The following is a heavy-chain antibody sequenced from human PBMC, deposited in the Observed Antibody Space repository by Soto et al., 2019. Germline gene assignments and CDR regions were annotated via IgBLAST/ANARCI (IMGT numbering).Heavy chain of an antibody. CDR2: VSYGGNNK. CDR3: AKDEKTGTLRGDAFDI. J-gene: IGHJ3*02. CDR1: GFTFSAYG. Sequence: QVQLVESGGGVVQPGRSLRLSCAASGFTFSAYGMHWVRQAPGKGLEWVAFVSYGGNNKYSADSVKGRFAISRDDSRYTLYLQMNSLRAEDTAVYYCAKDEKTGTLRGDAFDIWGQGTMVTVSS. D-gene: IGHD1-7*01. V-gene: IGHV3-30*18.